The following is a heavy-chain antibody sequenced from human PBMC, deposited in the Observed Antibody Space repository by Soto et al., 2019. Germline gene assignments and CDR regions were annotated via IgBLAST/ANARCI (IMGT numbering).Heavy chain of an antibody. CDR3: ASVPIWCGSSSCYTEGFDS. Sequence: EVQLLGSGGGWVQPGGSLRLSCVASGFVFSDYAMSWVRQAPGKGLEWVSAISAGGSDTYYADSVKGRFTVSRVNSKNTLYLQMNTLRAEDTAIYYCASVPIWCGSSSCYTEGFDSWGQGTLVTVSS. V-gene: IGHV3-23*01. CDR2: ISAGGSDT. CDR1: GFVFSDYA. D-gene: IGHD2-2*01. J-gene: IGHJ4*02.